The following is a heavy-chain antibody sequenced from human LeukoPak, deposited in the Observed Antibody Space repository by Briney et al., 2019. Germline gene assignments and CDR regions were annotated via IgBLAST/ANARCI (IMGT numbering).Heavy chain of an antibody. J-gene: IGHJ3*02. D-gene: IGHD2-2*03. CDR2: IADDGSNK. CDR1: GFTFSSYA. V-gene: IGHV3-30*04. CDR3: ARVDDLDAFDT. Sequence: GGSLRLSCADSGFTFSSYAMHWVRQAPGKGLKWVAVIADDGSNKYYADSVKGRFTISRDNSNNTLYLQMNSLRAEDTAVYYCARVDDLDAFDTWGQGTMVTVSS.